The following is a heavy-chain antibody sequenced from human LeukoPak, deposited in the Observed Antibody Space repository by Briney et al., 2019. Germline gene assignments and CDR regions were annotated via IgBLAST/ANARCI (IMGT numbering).Heavy chain of an antibody. D-gene: IGHD6-25*01. CDR2: ISYDGSNK. CDR1: GFTFSSYA. V-gene: IGHV3-30*04. Sequence: GGSLRLSCAASGFTFSSYAMHWDRQAPGKGLEWVAVISYDGSNKYYADSVKGRFTISRDNSKNTLYLQMNSLRAEDTAVYYCAREFAATASDYWGQGTLVTVSS. CDR3: AREFAATASDY. J-gene: IGHJ4*02.